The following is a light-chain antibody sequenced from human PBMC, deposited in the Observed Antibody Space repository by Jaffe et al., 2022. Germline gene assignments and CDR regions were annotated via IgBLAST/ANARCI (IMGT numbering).Light chain of an antibody. CDR3: QQSYSTPPYT. CDR2: AAS. Sequence: DIQMTQSPSSLSASVGDRVIITCRASQSIKNYLNWYQQKPGKAPKLLIYAASSLQSGVPSRFSGSGSGTDFTLTISSLQPEDFATYYCQQSYSTPPYTFGQGTKLEIK. V-gene: IGKV1-39*01. J-gene: IGKJ2*01. CDR1: QSIKNY.